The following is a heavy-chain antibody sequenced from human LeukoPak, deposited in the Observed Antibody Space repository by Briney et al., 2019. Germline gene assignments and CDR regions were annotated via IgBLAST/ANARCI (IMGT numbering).Heavy chain of an antibody. J-gene: IGHJ6*03. CDR1: GYTLTELS. V-gene: IGHV3-30*04. CDR3: ARSGPYYYYMDV. Sequence: SCKVSGYTLTELSMHWVRQAPGKGLEWVAVISYDGSNKYYADSVKGRFTISRDNSKNTLYLQMNSLRAEDTAVYYCARSGPYYYYMDVWGKGTTVTVSS. CDR2: ISYDGSNK. D-gene: IGHD3-10*01.